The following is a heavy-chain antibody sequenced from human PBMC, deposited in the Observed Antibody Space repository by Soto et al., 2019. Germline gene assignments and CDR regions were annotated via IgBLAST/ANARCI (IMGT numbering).Heavy chain of an antibody. CDR1: GFTFSSYS. V-gene: IGHV3-48*02. CDR3: ARVISMDLLLHTAPGY. D-gene: IGHD5-18*01. J-gene: IGHJ4*02. Sequence: EVQLVESGGGLVQSGGSLRLSCAVSGFTFSSYSMNWVRQAPGKGLEWVSYISSSSRTIYYADSVKGRFTISRDNAKNSLYLQMNSLRDEDTAVYYCARVISMDLLLHTAPGYWGQGTLVAVSS. CDR2: ISSSSRTI.